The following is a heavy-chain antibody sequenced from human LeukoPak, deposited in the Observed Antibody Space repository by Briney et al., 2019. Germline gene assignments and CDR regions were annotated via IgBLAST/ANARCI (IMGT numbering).Heavy chain of an antibody. Sequence: GGSLRLSCAASGFTFSSYGMHWVRQAPGKGLEWVAFIRYDGSNKYYADSVKGRFTISRDNSKNTLYLQMNSLRAEDTAVYYCAKVPDYYDSSGLGYYYYYMDVWGKGTTVTISS. CDR1: GFTFSSYG. V-gene: IGHV3-30*02. CDR2: IRYDGSNK. CDR3: AKVPDYYDSSGLGYYYYYMDV. J-gene: IGHJ6*03. D-gene: IGHD3-22*01.